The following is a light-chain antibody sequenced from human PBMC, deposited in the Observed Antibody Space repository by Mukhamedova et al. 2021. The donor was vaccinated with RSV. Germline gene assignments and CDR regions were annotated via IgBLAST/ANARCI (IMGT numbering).Light chain of an antibody. V-gene: IGKV1-39*01. Sequence: WYQRRVHGRAPKLLIYFASTLQSDIPSRFSGRGSGTDFILTINNLQPEDFATYFCQQSSATPRSFGQGTKLQIK. CDR2: FAS. CDR3: QQSSATPRS. J-gene: IGKJ2*03.